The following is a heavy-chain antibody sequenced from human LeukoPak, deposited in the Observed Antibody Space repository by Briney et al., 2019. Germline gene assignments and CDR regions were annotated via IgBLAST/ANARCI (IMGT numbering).Heavy chain of an antibody. CDR1: GGSISSGSYY. D-gene: IGHD1-14*01. J-gene: IGHJ5*02. CDR2: IYTSGST. CDR3: ASTFYEPQLNWFDP. V-gene: IGHV4-61*02. Sequence: SQTLSLTCTVSGGSISSGSYYWSWIRQPAGKGLEWIGRIYTSGSTNYNPSLKSRVTISVDTSKNQFSLKLSSVTAADTAVYYCASTFYEPQLNWFDPWGQGTLVTVSS.